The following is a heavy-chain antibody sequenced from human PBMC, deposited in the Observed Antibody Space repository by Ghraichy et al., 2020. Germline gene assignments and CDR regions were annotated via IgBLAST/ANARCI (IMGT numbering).Heavy chain of an antibody. V-gene: IGHV4-34*01. CDR2: INHSGST. J-gene: IGHJ6*02. CDR1: GGSFSCYY. CDR3: ARVRGGSYLYYYYYYGMDV. Sequence: SETLSLTCAVYGGSFSCYYWSWIRQPPGKGLEWIGEINHSGSTNYNPSLKSRVTISVDTSKNQFSLKLSSVTAADTAVYYCARVRGGSYLYYYYYYGMDVCGQGTKGNVSS. D-gene: IGHD1-26*01.